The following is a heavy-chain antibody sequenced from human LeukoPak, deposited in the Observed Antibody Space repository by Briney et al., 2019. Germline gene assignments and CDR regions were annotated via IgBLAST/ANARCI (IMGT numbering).Heavy chain of an antibody. CDR2: IHHTGST. Sequence: SQTPSLTCAVSGGSISSAAYAWSWIRQPLGKRLELIGYIHHTGSTNYIPSLKSRVTISLDRSKNQFSLEMSSVTAADTAVYYCAGDDNGGYRFDYWGQGTLVTVSS. CDR3: AGDDNGGYRFDY. V-gene: IGHV4-30-2*01. D-gene: IGHD3-22*01. CDR1: GGSISSAAYA. J-gene: IGHJ4*02.